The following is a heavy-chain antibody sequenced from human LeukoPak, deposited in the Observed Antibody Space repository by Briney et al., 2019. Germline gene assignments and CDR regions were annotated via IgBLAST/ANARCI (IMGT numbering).Heavy chain of an antibody. CDR2: INPNSGGT. Sequence: GASVKVSCKASGYTFTGYYMHWVRQAPGQGLEWMGWINPNSGGTNYAQKFQGRVTMTRDTSISTAYMELSSVTAADTAVYYCAREDTVTTSWGYYYYYYYMDVWGKGTTVTVSS. J-gene: IGHJ6*03. D-gene: IGHD4-17*01. CDR3: AREDTVTTSWGYYYYYYYMDV. V-gene: IGHV1-2*02. CDR1: GYTFTGYY.